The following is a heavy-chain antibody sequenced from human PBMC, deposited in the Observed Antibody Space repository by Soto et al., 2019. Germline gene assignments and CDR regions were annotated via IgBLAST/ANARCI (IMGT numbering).Heavy chain of an antibody. V-gene: IGHV1-3*01. D-gene: IGHD1-26*01. J-gene: IGHJ4*02. CDR1: GYTFTSYA. CDR2: INAGNGNT. Sequence: ASVKVSCKASGYTFTSYAMHWVRQAPGQRLEWMGWINAGNGNTKYSQKFQGRVTITRDTSASTAYMELSSLRSEDTAVYYCARGFRVEGAYGAGAFFDYWGQGALVTVSS. CDR3: ARGFRVEGAYGAGAFFDY.